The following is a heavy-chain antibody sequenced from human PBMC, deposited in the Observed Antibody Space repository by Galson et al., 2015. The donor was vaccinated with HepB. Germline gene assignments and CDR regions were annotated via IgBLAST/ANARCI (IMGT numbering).Heavy chain of an antibody. CDR3: SIEGLNGGWSLGWFDP. J-gene: IGHJ5*02. CDR2: IKGKIDGETI. Sequence: SLRLSCAASGFIFNHAWMNWVRQAPGKGLEWVGRIKGKIDGETIDYAAPVKGRFTISRDDSKNTLYLQMSSLKSEDTAVYYCSIEGLNGGWSLGWFDPWGQGTLVTVSS. V-gene: IGHV3-15*01. CDR1: GFIFNHAW. D-gene: IGHD6-19*01.